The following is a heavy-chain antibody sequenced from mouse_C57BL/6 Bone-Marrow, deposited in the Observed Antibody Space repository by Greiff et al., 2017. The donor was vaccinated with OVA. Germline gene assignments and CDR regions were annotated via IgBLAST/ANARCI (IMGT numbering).Heavy chain of an antibody. V-gene: IGHV1-55*01. D-gene: IGHD1-1*01. Sequence: QVQLKQPGAELVKPGASVKMSCKASGYTFTSYWITWVKQRPGQGLEWIGDIYPGSGSTNYNEKFKSKATLTVDTSSNTAYLQLSSLTSEDTAVYYCARRAVVLDYWGQGTTLTVSS. CDR3: ARRAVVLDY. CDR1: GYTFTSYW. CDR2: IYPGSGST. J-gene: IGHJ2*01.